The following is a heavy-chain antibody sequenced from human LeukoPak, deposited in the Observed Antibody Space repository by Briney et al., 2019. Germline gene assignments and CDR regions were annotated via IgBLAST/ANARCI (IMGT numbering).Heavy chain of an antibody. CDR3: ARDRGYSGYDPYYYFDY. CDR1: GYTFTGYY. CDR2: INPNSGGT. Sequence: ASVKVSCKASGYTFTGYYMHWVRQAPGQGLEWMGWINPNSGGTNYAQKFQGRVTMTRDTSISTAYMELSRLRSDDTAVCYCARDRGYSGYDPYYYFDYWGQGTLVTVSS. D-gene: IGHD5-12*01. J-gene: IGHJ4*02. V-gene: IGHV1-2*02.